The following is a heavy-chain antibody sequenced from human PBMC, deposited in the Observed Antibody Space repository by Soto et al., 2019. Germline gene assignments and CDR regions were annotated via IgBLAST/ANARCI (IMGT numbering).Heavy chain of an antibody. CDR2: IYYSGST. J-gene: IGHJ4*02. CDR3: AASNTYYFDY. V-gene: IGHV4-31*03. CDR1: GGSISSGGYY. Sequence: SETLSLTCTVSGGSISSGGYYWSWIRQHPGKGLEWIGYIYYSGSTYYNPSLKSRVTISVDTSKNQFSLKLSSVTAADTAVYYCAASNTYYFDYWGQGTLVTVSS.